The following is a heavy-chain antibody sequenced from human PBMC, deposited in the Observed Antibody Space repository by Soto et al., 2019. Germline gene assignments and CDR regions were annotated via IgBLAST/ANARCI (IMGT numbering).Heavy chain of an antibody. CDR3: ARSTYHFRSGYSPYGLDV. CDR2: INHSGST. V-gene: IGHV4-34*01. D-gene: IGHD3-3*01. J-gene: IGHJ6*02. Sequence: SETLSLTCAVYGGSFSGYYWSWIRQPPGKGLEWIGEINHSGSTNYNPSLKSRVTISVDTSKNQFSLKLSSVTAADTAVYYCARSTYHFRSGYSPYGLDVWGQGTTVTVSS. CDR1: GGSFSGYY.